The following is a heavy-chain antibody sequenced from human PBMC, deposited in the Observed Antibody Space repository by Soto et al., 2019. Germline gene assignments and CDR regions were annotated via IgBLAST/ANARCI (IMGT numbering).Heavy chain of an antibody. CDR1: GFTSSSYA. Sequence: GGSLRLSCAASGFTSSSYAMSWVRQAPGKGLEWVSAISGSGGSTYYADSVKGRFTISRDNSKNTLYLQMNSLRAEDTAVYYCAKIYCSSTSCQRIYYYYGMDVWGQGTTVTVSS. J-gene: IGHJ6*02. D-gene: IGHD2-2*01. CDR2: ISGSGGST. V-gene: IGHV3-23*01. CDR3: AKIYCSSTSCQRIYYYYGMDV.